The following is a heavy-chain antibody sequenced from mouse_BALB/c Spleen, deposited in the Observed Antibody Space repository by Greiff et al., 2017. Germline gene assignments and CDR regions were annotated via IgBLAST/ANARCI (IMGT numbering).Heavy chain of an antibody. V-gene: IGHV3-2*02. D-gene: IGHD3-1*01. CDR3: ARPQLGLRGTWCAD. J-gene: IGHJ3*01. Sequence: EVKLMESGPGLVKPSQSLSLTCTVTGYSITSDYAWNWIRQFPGNKLEWMGYISYSGSTSYNPSLKSRISITRDTSKNQFFLQLNAVTTEDTATYDGARPQLGLRGTWCADWGQGTLVTVAA. CDR2: ISYSGST. CDR1: GYSITSDYA.